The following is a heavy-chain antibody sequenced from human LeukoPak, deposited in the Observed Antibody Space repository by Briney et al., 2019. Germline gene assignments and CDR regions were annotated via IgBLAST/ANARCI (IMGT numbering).Heavy chain of an antibody. V-gene: IGHV3-30*03. D-gene: IGHD3-16*01. CDR1: GFTFSTYG. CDR2: ISYDGSNK. Sequence: PGGSLRLSCAASGFTFSTYGMHWVRQAPGKGLEWVAVISYDGSNKYYADSVKGRFTISRDNSKNTLYLQMNSLRAEDTAVYYCARDPGVTFGGVKNPWGQGTLVTVSS. CDR3: ARDPGVTFGGVKNP. J-gene: IGHJ5*02.